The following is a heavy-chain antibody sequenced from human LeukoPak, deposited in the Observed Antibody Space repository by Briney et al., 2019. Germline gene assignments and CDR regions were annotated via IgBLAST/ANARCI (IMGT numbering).Heavy chain of an antibody. J-gene: IGHJ4*02. CDR2: IGNNGGGI. D-gene: IGHD4-17*01. CDR1: GFTFSTYT. V-gene: IGHV3-21*01. Sequence: GGSLRLSCAASGFTFSTYTMYWVRHPPGKRLEWVSIIGNNGGGIHYADSVKGRFTVSRDNAKNSLYLQMNSLRAEDTAVYYCARLGARQMLEYWGQGTLVTVSS. CDR3: ARLGARQMLEY.